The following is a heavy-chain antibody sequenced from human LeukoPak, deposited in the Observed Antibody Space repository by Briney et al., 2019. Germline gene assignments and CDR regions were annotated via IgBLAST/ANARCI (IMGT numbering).Heavy chain of an antibody. D-gene: IGHD6-19*01. Sequence: PSETLSLTCTVSGGSISSYYWSWIRQPPGKGLEWIGSIYYSGSTYYNPSLKSRVTISVDTSKNQFSLKLSSVTAADTAVYYCARHWNGMAVAGLWGQGTLVTVSS. V-gene: IGHV4-59*05. CDR1: GGSISSYY. CDR3: ARHWNGMAVAGL. CDR2: IYYSGST. J-gene: IGHJ4*02.